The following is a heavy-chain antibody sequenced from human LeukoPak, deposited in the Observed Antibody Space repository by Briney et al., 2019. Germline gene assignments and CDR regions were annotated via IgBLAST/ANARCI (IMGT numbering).Heavy chain of an antibody. V-gene: IGHV1-46*01. CDR1: GYTFTSYY. D-gene: IGHD3-10*01. Sequence: ASVKVSCKASGYTFTSYYIHWVRQAPGQGLEWMGIINPSGGSTSYAQKFQGRVTMTRDMSTSTVYMELSSLRSEDTAVYYCATLWFGESLQYYFDYWGQGTLVTVSS. CDR2: INPSGGST. CDR3: ATLWFGESLQYYFDY. J-gene: IGHJ4*02.